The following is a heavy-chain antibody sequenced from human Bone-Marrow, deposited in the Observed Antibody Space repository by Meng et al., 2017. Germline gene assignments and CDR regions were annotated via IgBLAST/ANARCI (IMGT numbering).Heavy chain of an antibody. CDR2: IHHSGSA. V-gene: IGHV4-30-4*01. D-gene: IGHD2-21*01. CDR3: ASFDHIPRRNYFDY. J-gene: IGHJ4*02. Sequence: QVQLQESGPGLVEPSQTLSPTFTVSGGSMSSGNYYWSWIRQPPGKGLEWIGYIHHSGSAYYNPSLKSRVSISVDTSKNQFSLNLNSMTAADTAVYYCASFDHIPRRNYFDYWGQGTLVTVSS. CDR1: GGSMSSGNYY.